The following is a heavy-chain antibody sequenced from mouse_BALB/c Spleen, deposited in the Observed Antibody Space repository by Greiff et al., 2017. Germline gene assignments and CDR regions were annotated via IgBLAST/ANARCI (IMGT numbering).Heavy chain of an antibody. CDR2: INPYNDYT. Sequence: VQLKESGAELVRPGASVKISCKAFGYTFTNHHINWVKQRPGQGLDWIGYINPYNDYTSYNQKFKGKATLTVDKSSSTAYMELSSLTSDDSAVYFCARRGYGYDGGYAMDYWGQGTSVTVSS. J-gene: IGHJ4*01. D-gene: IGHD2-2*01. CDR3: ARRGYGYDGGYAMDY. V-gene: IGHV1S45*01. CDR1: GYTFTNHH.